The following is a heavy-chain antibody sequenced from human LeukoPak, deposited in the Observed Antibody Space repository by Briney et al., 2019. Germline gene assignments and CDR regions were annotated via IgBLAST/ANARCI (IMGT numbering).Heavy chain of an antibody. CDR1: GFTFSSYA. D-gene: IGHD6-19*01. CDR3: ASQAVADYYFDY. V-gene: IGHV3-30-3*01. J-gene: IGHJ4*02. CDR2: ISYDGSNK. Sequence: GGSLRLSCAASGFTFSSYAMHWVRQAPGKGLEWVAVISYDGSNKYYADSVKGRFTIFRDNFKNTLYLQMNSLRAEDTSLYSCASQAVADYYFDYWGQGTLVTVSS.